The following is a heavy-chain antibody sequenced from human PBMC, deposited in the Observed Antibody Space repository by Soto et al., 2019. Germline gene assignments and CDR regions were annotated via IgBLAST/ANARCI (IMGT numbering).Heavy chain of an antibody. CDR1: GYTFTGYY. CDR3: ARSLRIRGYSYGLEYMDV. J-gene: IGHJ6*03. CDR2: INPNSGGT. Sequence: GASVKVSCKASGYTFTGYYMHWVRQAPGQGLEWMGWINPNSGGTNYAQQFQGWVTMTRDTSISTAYMELSRLRSDDTAVYYCARSLRIRGYSYGLEYMDVWGKGTTVTVSS. D-gene: IGHD5-18*01. V-gene: IGHV1-2*04.